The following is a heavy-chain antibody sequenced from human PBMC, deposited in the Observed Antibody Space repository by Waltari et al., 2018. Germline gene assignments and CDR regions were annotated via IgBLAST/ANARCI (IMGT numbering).Heavy chain of an antibody. CDR2: ISYDGSNK. Sequence: QVQLVESGGGVVQPGRSLRLSCAASGFTFSSYAMPWVRQAPGKGLEWVAVISYDGSNKYYADSVKGRFTISRDNSKNTLYLQMNSLRAEDTAVYYCARVGVVVVAATSPFDYWGQGTLVTVSS. D-gene: IGHD2-15*01. CDR3: ARVGVVVVAATSPFDY. CDR1: GFTFSSYA. J-gene: IGHJ4*02. V-gene: IGHV3-30-3*01.